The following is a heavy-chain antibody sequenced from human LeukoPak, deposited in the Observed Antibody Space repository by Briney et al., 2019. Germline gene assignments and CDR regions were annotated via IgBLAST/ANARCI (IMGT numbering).Heavy chain of an antibody. D-gene: IGHD1-1*01. J-gene: IGHJ5*02. V-gene: IGHV1-2*02. CDR2: LNPKSGGT. CDR1: GYTFTGYY. CDR3: ARNDWNDPWFDP. Sequence: RASVKVSCKASGYTFTGYYIHWVRQAPGQGLEWMGWLNPKSGGTNYAQNFQGRVTMTRDTIINTAYMELSRLRSDDTAVYYCARNDWNDPWFDPWGQGTLVTVSS.